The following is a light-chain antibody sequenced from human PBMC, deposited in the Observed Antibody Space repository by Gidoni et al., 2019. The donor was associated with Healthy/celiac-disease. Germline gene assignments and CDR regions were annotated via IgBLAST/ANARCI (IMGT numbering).Light chain of an antibody. CDR1: SSNIGSNY. CDR3: AAWDDSLSGVV. V-gene: IGLV1-47*01. J-gene: IGLJ2*01. CDR2: RNN. Sequence: QSLPPQPPSASGTPGQRVTISCSVSSSNIGSNYVYWYQQLPGTAPTLLIYRNNQRPSGVPDRFSGSKSGTSASLAISGLRSEDEADYYCAAWDDSLSGVVFGGGTKLTVL.